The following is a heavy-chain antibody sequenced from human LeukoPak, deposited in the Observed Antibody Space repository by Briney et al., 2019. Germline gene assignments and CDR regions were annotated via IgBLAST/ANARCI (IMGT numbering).Heavy chain of an antibody. Sequence: ASVKVSCKASGYTFTSYDINWVRQATGQGLEWMGWMNPNSGNTGYAQKFQGRVTMTRNTSISTAYMELSSLRSDDTAVYYCARETYSSSWYVRSYYYGMDVWGQGTTVTVSS. J-gene: IGHJ6*02. CDR1: GYTFTSYD. CDR2: MNPNSGNT. D-gene: IGHD6-13*01. V-gene: IGHV1-8*01. CDR3: ARETYSSSWYVRSYYYGMDV.